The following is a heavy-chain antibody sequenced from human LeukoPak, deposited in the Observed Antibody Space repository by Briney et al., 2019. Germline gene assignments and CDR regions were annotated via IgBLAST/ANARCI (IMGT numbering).Heavy chain of an antibody. CDR2: ISGSGGST. D-gene: IGHD5-18*01. CDR1: GFTFSSYG. CDR3: AKGIQVWPRGIDY. J-gene: IGHJ4*02. Sequence: GGPLRLSCAASGFTFSSYGMSWVRQAPGRGLEWVSAISGSGGSTYYADSVKGRFTISRDNSKNTLYLQMNSLRAEDTAVYYCAKGIQVWPRGIDYWGQGTLVTVSS. V-gene: IGHV3-23*01.